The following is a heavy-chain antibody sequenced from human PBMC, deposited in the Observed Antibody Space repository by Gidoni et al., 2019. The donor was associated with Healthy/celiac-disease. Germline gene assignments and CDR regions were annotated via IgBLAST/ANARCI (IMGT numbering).Heavy chain of an antibody. CDR2: ISSSSSYI. V-gene: IGHV3-21*01. J-gene: IGHJ3*02. CDR3: ARALPPDDEGAFDI. CDR1: GFTFRSYS. Sequence: EVQLVESGGGLVKPGGSLRLSCAASGFTFRSYSMNWVRQAPGKGLGWVSSISSSSSYIYYADSVKGRFTISRDNAKNSLYLQMNSLRAEDTAVYYCARALPPDDEGAFDIWGQGTMVTVSS. D-gene: IGHD1-1*01.